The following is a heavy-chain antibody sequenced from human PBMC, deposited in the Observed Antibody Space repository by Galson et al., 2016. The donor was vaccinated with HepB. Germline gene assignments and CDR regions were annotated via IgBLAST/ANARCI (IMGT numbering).Heavy chain of an antibody. V-gene: IGHV4-34*01. Sequence: SETLSLTCAVCGGSFSDYFWTWIRQPPGKGLEWIGDINHSGITNYNPSLKSRITITVDTSEKQVSLKLTSVTAADTAVYYCAGTVDYYFYMDVWGKGTTVTVSS. J-gene: IGHJ6*03. CDR1: GGSFSDYF. CDR2: INHSGIT. CDR3: AGTVDYYFYMDV.